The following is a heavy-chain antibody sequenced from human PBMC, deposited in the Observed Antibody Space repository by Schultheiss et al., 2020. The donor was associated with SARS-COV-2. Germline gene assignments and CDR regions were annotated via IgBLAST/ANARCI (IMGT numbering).Heavy chain of an antibody. Sequence: ASVKVSCKASGYTFTSYDINWVRQATGQGLEWMGWMNPNSGNTGYAQKFQGRVTMTRNTSISTAYMELSSLTSEDTAVYYCARDRPPLYYDSSGYSDAFDIWGQGTIVTVSS. CDR3: ARDRPPLYYDSSGYSDAFDI. D-gene: IGHD3-22*01. CDR1: GYTFTSYD. J-gene: IGHJ3*02. CDR2: MNPNSGNT. V-gene: IGHV1-8*01.